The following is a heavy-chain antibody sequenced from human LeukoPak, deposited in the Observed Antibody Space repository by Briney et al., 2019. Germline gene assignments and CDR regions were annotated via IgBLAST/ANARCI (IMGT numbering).Heavy chain of an antibody. CDR3: AKGRSGTVDY. CDR2: ISGSGGGT. V-gene: IGHV3-23*01. J-gene: IGHJ4*02. Sequence: GGSLRLSCAASGFTFSSYAMTWVRQAPGKGLEWVSAISGSGGGTYYADSVKGRSTISRDNSKNTLYLQMNSLRAEDTAVYYCAKGRSGTVDYWGQGTLVTVSS. D-gene: IGHD3-3*01. CDR1: GFTFSSYA.